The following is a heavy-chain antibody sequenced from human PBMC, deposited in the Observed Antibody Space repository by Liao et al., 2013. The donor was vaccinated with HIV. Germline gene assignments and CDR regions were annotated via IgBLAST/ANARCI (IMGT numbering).Heavy chain of an antibody. CDR1: GGSITRYH. J-gene: IGHJ4*02. Sequence: QVQLQESGPGLVKPSETLSLTCTVSGGSITRYHWSWVRQPAGKGLEWIGRIYTSGSTNYNPSLKSRVTMSVDTSKNQFSLKLSSVTAADTAVYYCARGFRLRLGLVDYWGQGTLVTVSS. V-gene: IGHV4-4*07. CDR3: ARGFRLRLGLVDY. CDR2: IYTSGST. D-gene: IGHD3-16*01.